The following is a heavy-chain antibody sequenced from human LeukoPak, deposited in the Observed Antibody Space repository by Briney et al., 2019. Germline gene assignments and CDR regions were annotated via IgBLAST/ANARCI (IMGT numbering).Heavy chain of an antibody. V-gene: IGHV3-7*01. D-gene: IGHD2-15*01. CDR1: GFTFSSYW. J-gene: IGHJ4*02. Sequence: GGSLRLSCAASGFTFSSYWMSWVRQAPGKGLERVANTKPDGTAEYYADSVRGRFTTSRDNANNFLYLQMNSLRGEDTAVYYCARDGGLHTNFDYWGQGTLVTVSS. CDR2: TKPDGTAE. CDR3: ARDGGLHTNFDY.